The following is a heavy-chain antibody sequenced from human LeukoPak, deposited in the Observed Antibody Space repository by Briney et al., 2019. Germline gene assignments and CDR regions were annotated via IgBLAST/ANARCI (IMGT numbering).Heavy chain of an antibody. CDR3: ARSARGDYYDSSGYYHGFDY. D-gene: IGHD3-22*01. CDR1: GGTFSSYA. CDR2: IIPIFGTA. Sequence: GASVKVSCKASGGTFSSYAISWVRQAPGQGLEWMGGIIPIFGTANYAQKFQGRVTITADESTSTAYMELSSLRSEDTAVYYCARSARGDYYDSSGYYHGFDYWGQGTLVTVSS. V-gene: IGHV1-69*13. J-gene: IGHJ4*02.